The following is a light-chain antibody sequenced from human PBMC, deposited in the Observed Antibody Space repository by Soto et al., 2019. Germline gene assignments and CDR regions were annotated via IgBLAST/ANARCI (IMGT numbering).Light chain of an antibody. CDR3: QTYDSNLNVM. J-gene: IGLJ3*02. V-gene: IGLV1-40*01. Sequence: QSVLAQPPSVSGAPGQRVTISCTGSTSNIGAGYGVHWYQQLPGTVPKLLIHGNSNRPSGVPDRFSGSQSGTSASLVITGLQTEDEADYYCQTYDSNLNVMFGGGTKLTVL. CDR2: GNS. CDR1: TSNIGAGYG.